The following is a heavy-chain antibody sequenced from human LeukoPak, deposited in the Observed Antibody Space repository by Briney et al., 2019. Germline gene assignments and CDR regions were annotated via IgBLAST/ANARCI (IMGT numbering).Heavy chain of an antibody. V-gene: IGHV3-30*02. CDR3: AGDFDY. J-gene: IGHJ4*02. CDR2: IRSDVNDK. Sequence: GSLRLSCAGSGFSFSNYGMHWVRQAPGKGLEWVAYIRSDVNDKYYADSVKGRVTISRDNSKSMLYLQMNSLKPEDTAVYYCAGDFDYWGQGTLVTVSS. CDR1: GFSFSNYG.